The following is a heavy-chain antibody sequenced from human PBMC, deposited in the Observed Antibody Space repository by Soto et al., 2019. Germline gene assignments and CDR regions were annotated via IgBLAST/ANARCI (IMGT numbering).Heavy chain of an antibody. CDR2: FDPEDGET. CDR1: GYTLTELS. CDR3: ATFYRVEVIAINLDAFDI. J-gene: IGHJ3*02. D-gene: IGHD2-21*01. Sequence: ASVKVSCKVSGYTLTELSMHWVRQAPGKGLEWMGGFDPEDGETIYAQKFQGRVTMTEDTSTDTAYMELSSLRSEDTAVYYCATFYRVEVIAINLDAFDIWGQGTMVTVSS. V-gene: IGHV1-24*01.